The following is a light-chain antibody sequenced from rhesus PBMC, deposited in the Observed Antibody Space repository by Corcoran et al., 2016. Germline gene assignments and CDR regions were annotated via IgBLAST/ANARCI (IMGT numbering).Light chain of an antibody. Sequence: DIQMTQSPSSLPASVGDTVTITCRASQGISRWLAWYQQKPGKAPKLLIYKARSLQRGVPSRFSGNGSGTDFTRTISSLQSEDFATYDCQQYSSRPLTFGGGTKVEIK. V-gene: IGKV1-22*01. CDR2: KAR. J-gene: IGKJ4*01. CDR3: QQYSSRPLT. CDR1: QGISRW.